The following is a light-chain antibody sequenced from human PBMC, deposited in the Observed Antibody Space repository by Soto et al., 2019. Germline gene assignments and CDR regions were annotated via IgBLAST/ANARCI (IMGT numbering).Light chain of an antibody. CDR3: QSYDSSLSGVV. J-gene: IGLJ2*01. V-gene: IGLV1-40*01. Sequence: QSVLTQPPSVSGAPGQRVTISCTGSSSNIGAGYDVYWYQQLPGTVPKLLTYGDPNRPSGVPDRFFGSKSGTSASLAITGLQADDEADYYCQSYDSSLSGVVFGGGTKLTVL. CDR1: SSNIGAGYD. CDR2: GDP.